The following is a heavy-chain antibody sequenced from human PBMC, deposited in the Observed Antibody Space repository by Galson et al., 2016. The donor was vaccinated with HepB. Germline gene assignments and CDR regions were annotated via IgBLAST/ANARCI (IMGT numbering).Heavy chain of an antibody. CDR2: INRSGSQSGST. CDR1: GGSFSGYY. CDR3: ARVDTSGYYDLFAP. Sequence: ETLSLTCAVYGGSFSGYYWSWIRQPPGKGLEWIGEINRSGSQSGSTNYNPSLKSRVTISVDMFKKQFSLKLSSVTAADTAVYYCARVDTSGYYDLFAPWGQGTLVTVSS. J-gene: IGHJ5*02. V-gene: IGHV4-34*01. D-gene: IGHD3-22*01.